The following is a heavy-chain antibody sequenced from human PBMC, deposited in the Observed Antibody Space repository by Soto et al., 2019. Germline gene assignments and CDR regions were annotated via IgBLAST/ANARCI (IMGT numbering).Heavy chain of an antibody. J-gene: IGHJ6*02. D-gene: IGHD4-4*01. Sequence: PSVTLSLTCAVSGVSISSGGYCWRWIRQPPGKGLEWIGYIYHSGSTYYNPSLKSRVTISVDTSKNQFSLKLSSVTAADTAVYYCARLHRYYYYYYGMDVWGQGTTVTSP. V-gene: IGHV4-30-2*01. CDR3: ARLHRYYYYYYGMDV. CDR1: GVSISSGGYC. CDR2: IYHSGST.